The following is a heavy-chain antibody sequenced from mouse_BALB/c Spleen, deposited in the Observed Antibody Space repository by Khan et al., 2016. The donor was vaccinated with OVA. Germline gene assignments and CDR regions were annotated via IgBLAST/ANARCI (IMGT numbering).Heavy chain of an antibody. J-gene: IGHJ3*01. D-gene: IGHD1-2*01. V-gene: IGHV1-77*01. CDR1: GYTFTDYY. Sequence: QVQLQQSGAELARPGASVKLSCTASGYTFTDYYINWVKQRTGQGLEWIGKISPGSGVTYYNERFMGKATLTADQSSRQAYLQLSSLTSEASAVYCCARRNYFGYTFAYWGQGTLVTVSA. CDR3: ARRNYFGYTFAY. CDR2: ISPGSGVT.